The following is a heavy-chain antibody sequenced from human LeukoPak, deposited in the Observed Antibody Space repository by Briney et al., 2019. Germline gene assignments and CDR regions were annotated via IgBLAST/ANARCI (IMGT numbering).Heavy chain of an antibody. CDR1: GFSFRSHG. J-gene: IGHJ1*01. CDR3: AKDDDWGRFNH. V-gene: IGHV3-23*01. D-gene: IGHD3-16*01. CDR2: ISPRGDIT. Sequence: GGSLRLSCAASGFSFRSHGMNWVRQAPGKGLEWVSGISPRGDITYYKDSVRGRSTISRDNFKNTVSLQLNSLRAEDTAMYYCAKDDDWGRFNHWGQGTLVTVSS.